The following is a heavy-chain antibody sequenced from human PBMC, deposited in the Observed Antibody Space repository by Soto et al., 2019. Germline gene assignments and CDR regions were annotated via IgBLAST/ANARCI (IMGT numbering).Heavy chain of an antibody. J-gene: IGHJ4*02. D-gene: IGHD5-12*01. Sequence: ASVKVSCKASGYTFTGYYMHWVRQAPGQGLEGMGWINPNSGGTNYAQKFQGWVTMTRDTSISTVYMELSRLRSDDTAVYYCGKGGYSGYDFDYWGQGTLVTVSS. V-gene: IGHV1-2*04. CDR3: GKGGYSGYDFDY. CDR1: GYTFTGYY. CDR2: INPNSGGT.